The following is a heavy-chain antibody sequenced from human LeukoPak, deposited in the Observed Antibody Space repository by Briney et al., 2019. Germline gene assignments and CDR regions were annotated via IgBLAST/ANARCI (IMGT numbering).Heavy chain of an antibody. D-gene: IGHD2-21*02. CDR1: GFTFSTYV. CDR2: ISGSGDST. CDR3: AKDRLLNCRGDCYIFDY. J-gene: IGHJ4*02. V-gene: IGHV3-23*01. Sequence: PGGSLRLSCAASGFTFSTYVMNWVRQTPGKGLEWVSSISGSGDSTFYADSVKGRFSISRDNSKNTLYLQVNGLRTEDTAVYYCAKDRLLNCRGDCYIFDYWGQGTVVTVSS.